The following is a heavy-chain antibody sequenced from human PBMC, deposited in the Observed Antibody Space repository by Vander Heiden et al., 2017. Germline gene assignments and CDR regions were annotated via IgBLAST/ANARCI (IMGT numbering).Heavy chain of an antibody. CDR3: ARDLLSGIAAY. D-gene: IGHD6-13*01. J-gene: IGHJ4*02. Sequence: EVQLVESGGGLVTPGGPLRLPCAASGSTFSSYSMNWVRQAPGKGLEWVSSISSSSSYIYYADSVKGRFTISRDNAKNSLYLQMNSLRAEDTAVYYCARDLLSGIAAYWGQGTLVTVSS. CDR1: GSTFSSYS. CDR2: ISSSSSYI. V-gene: IGHV3-21*01.